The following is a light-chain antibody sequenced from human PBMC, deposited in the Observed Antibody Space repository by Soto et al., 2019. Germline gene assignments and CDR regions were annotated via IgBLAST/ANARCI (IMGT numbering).Light chain of an antibody. V-gene: IGKV4-1*01. CDR1: QSLFCGPNNKKY. CDR2: WAS. J-gene: IGKJ4*01. CDR3: QQYYSTLALT. Sequence: DIMITPSPDFRAVCLGGRAGINCTSRQSLFCGPNNKKYLAWYQQKPGQPPKLLIYWASTRQSGVPDRFSGSGSGTDFTLTISSLQAEDVAVYYCQQYYSTLALTFGGGTKVEI.